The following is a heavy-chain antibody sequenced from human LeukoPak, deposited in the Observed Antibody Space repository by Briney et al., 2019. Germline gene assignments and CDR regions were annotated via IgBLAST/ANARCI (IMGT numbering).Heavy chain of an antibody. CDR3: ARHRDGYFDY. CDR1: GFTFSSYA. D-gene: IGHD5-24*01. CDR2: IYYSGST. V-gene: IGHV4-31*02. J-gene: IGHJ4*02. Sequence: LRLSCAASGFTFSSYAMSWIRQHPGKGLEWIGYIYYSGSTYYNPSLKSRVTISVDTSKNQFSLKLSSVTAADTAVYYCARHRDGYFDYWGQGTLVTVSS.